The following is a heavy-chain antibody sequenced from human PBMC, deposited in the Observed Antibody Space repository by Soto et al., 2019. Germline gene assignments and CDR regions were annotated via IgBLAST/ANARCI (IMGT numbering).Heavy chain of an antibody. Sequence: VKVSCKASGGAFSSYAISWVRQATGQGLEWMGGIIPIFGTANYAQKFQGRVTITADESTSRAYMELSSLRSEDTAVYYCAREYRMSAGPMDPYYYYGMDVGGQGTTVTVSS. D-gene: IGHD1-26*01. J-gene: IGHJ6*02. CDR2: IIPIFGTA. CDR1: GGAFSSYA. CDR3: AREYRMSAGPMDPYYYYGMDV. V-gene: IGHV1-69*13.